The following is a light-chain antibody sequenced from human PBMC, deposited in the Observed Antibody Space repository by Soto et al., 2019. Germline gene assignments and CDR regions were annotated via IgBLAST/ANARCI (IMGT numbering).Light chain of an antibody. CDR3: QQSYSTPHT. V-gene: IGKV1-39*01. J-gene: IGKJ2*01. Sequence: DIQMTPSPSSLSASVGDRATITCRASQSISIYLNWYQQKPGKAPKLLIYAASSLQSGVPSSFSGSGSGTDFTLTISSLQPEDFATYYFQQSYSTPHTFGQGTKREIK. CDR2: AAS. CDR1: QSISIY.